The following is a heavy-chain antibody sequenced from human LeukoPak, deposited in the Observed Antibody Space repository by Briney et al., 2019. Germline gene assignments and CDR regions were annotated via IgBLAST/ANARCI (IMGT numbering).Heavy chain of an antibody. V-gene: IGHV5-51*01. J-gene: IGHJ4*02. CDR2: IYPGDSDT. CDR1: GYRLTNNW. Sequence: GESLKISCKVSGYRLTNNWIGWVRQMPGKGLEWMGIIYPGDSDTRYSPSFQGQVTISADKSISTAYLQWSSLKASDTAMYYCARLDTYYYGSGSASDYWGQGTLVTVSS. D-gene: IGHD3-10*01. CDR3: ARLDTYYYGSGSASDY.